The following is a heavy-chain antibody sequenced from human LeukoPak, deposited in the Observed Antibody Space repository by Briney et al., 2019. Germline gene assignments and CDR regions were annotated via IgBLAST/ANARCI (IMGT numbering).Heavy chain of an antibody. V-gene: IGHV3-30*18. CDR2: ISYDGSNK. CDR1: GFTFSSYG. J-gene: IGHJ6*03. Sequence: PGRSLRLSCAASGFTFSSYGMHWVRQAPGKGLEWVAVISYDGSNKYYADSVKGRFTISRDNSKNTLYLQMNSLRAEDTAVYYCAKDRSDIVVVVAATATGYMDVWGKGTTVTVSS. CDR3: AKDRSDIVVVVAATATGYMDV. D-gene: IGHD2-15*01.